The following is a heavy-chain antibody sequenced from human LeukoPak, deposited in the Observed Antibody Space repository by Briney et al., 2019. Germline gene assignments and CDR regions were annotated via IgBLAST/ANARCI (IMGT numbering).Heavy chain of an antibody. CDR3: ARERYSGYYFDC. CDR2: ISTTGGST. CDR1: GFTFSNYP. D-gene: IGHD5-18*01. J-gene: IGHJ4*02. Sequence: PGGSLRLSLSASGFTFSNYPMHWVRQSPGKGSEFVSAISTTGGSTYYADSVKGRFTISRDNAKNSLYLEMNSLGAEDTAIYYCARERYSGYYFDCWGQGTLVTVSS. V-gene: IGHV3-64*04.